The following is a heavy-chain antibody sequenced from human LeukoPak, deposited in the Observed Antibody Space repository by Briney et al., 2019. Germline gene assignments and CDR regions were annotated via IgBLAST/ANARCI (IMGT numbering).Heavy chain of an antibody. CDR3: AKIISDWSRGAFDI. J-gene: IGHJ3*02. CDR2: ITSSSSYI. V-gene: IGHV3-21*01. D-gene: IGHD6-19*01. Sequence: GRSLRLSCAASGFTFGDYAMHWVRQVPGKGLEWVSSITSSSSYIYYRDSVKGRFTISRDNAKNSLYLQMNSLRAEGTAVYYCAKIISDWSRGAFDIWGQGTMVTVSS. CDR1: GFTFGDYA.